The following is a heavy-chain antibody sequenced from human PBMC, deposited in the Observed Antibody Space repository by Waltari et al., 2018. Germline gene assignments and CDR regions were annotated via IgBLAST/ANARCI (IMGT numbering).Heavy chain of an antibody. CDR1: GGSISSGGYY. V-gene: IGHV4-31*03. CDR2: IYYSGST. D-gene: IGHD2-2*01. J-gene: IGHJ6*03. CDR3: ARDHGVPAATRLFGYYYMDV. Sequence: QVQLQESGPGLVKPSQNLSLTCTVSGGSISSGGYYWSWIRQHPGKGLEWIGYIYYSGSTYYNPSLKSRVTISVDTSKNQFSLKLSSVTAADTAVYYCARDHGVPAATRLFGYYYMDVWGKGTTVTVSS.